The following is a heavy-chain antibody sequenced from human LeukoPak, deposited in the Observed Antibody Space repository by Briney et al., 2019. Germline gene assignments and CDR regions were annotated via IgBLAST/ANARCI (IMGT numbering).Heavy chain of an antibody. V-gene: IGHV3-33*01. Sequence: GGSLRLSCAASGFTFSNYGMHWVRQAPGKGLEWVAVIWFDGSSKYYADSVKGRFTISRDNSKSTLYLQLNSLRAEDTAVYYCARGGGDDAFDIWGQGSMVTVSS. CDR2: IWFDGSSK. J-gene: IGHJ3*02. CDR1: GFTFSNYG. CDR3: ARGGGDDAFDI. D-gene: IGHD3-10*01.